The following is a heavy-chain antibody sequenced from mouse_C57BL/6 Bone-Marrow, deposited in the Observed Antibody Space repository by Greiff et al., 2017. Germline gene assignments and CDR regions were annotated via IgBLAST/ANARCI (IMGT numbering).Heavy chain of an antibody. CDR2: IDPETGGT. D-gene: IGHD1-1*01. CDR3: TRPYGSSPAWFAY. Sequence: VKLQQSGAELVRPGASVTLSCKASGYTFTDYEMHWVKQTPVHGLEWIGAIDPETGGTAYNQKFKGKAILTADKSSSTAYMELRSLTSEDSAVYYCTRPYGSSPAWFAYWGQGTLVTVSA. CDR1: GYTFTDYE. V-gene: IGHV1-15*01. J-gene: IGHJ3*01.